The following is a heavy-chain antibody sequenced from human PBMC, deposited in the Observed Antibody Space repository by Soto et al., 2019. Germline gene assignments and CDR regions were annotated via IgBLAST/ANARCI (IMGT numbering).Heavy chain of an antibody. CDR1: GGSISSGGYC. J-gene: IGHJ4*02. D-gene: IGHD1-1*01. V-gene: IGHV4-31*03. Sequence: QVQLQESGPGLVKPSQTLSLTCTVSGGSISSGGYCWRWVRQHPGEGLEWIGFMYDSGSTSYNPSRKSRATISVDTSTNQFSLQLTSVTAADTAVYYCARGGASTKVDYWGQGTLVTVSS. CDR3: ARGGASTKVDY. CDR2: MYDSGST.